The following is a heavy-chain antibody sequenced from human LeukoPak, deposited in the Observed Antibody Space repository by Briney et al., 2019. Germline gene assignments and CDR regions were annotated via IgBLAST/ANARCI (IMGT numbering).Heavy chain of an antibody. Sequence: PGGSLRLSCAASGFTFSGYAMSWVRQAPGKGLEWVSAISGSGSSTYYADSVKGRFTISRDNSKNTLYLQMNSLRAEDTAVYYCAKDDPLYGDYYGYWGQGTLVTVSS. V-gene: IGHV3-23*01. J-gene: IGHJ4*02. CDR3: AKDDPLYGDYYGY. D-gene: IGHD4-17*01. CDR2: ISGSGSST. CDR1: GFTFSGYA.